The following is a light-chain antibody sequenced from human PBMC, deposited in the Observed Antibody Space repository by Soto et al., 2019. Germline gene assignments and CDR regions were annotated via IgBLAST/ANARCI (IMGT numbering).Light chain of an antibody. V-gene: IGLV1-51*02. J-gene: IGLJ2*01. CDR3: GTWDNSLSAVV. CDR2: END. CDR1: SSNIGKNY. Sequence: QSVLTQPPSVSAAPGQKVTISCSGSSSNIGKNYISWYQQLPGTAPKVHIYENDKRPSGIPDRFSGSKYGTSGTLGITGLQTGDEADYYCGTWDNSLSAVVFGGGTKLTVL.